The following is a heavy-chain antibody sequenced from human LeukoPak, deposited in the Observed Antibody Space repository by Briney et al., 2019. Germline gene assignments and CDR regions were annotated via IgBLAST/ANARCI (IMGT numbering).Heavy chain of an antibody. CDR2: IYYSGST. CDR1: GGSISSYY. V-gene: IGHV4-59*01. D-gene: IGHD6-25*01. CDR3: GAATAYYYYYGMDV. Sequence: PSETLSLTCTVSGGSISSYYWSWIRQPPGKGLEWIGDIYYSGSTNYNPSLKSRVTISVDTSKNQFSLKLSSVTAADTAVYYCGAATAYYYYYGMDVWGQGTTVTVSS. J-gene: IGHJ6*02.